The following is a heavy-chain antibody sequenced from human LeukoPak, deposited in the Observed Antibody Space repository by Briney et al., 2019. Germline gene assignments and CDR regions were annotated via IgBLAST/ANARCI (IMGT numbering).Heavy chain of an antibody. CDR3: ARGLRYWTY. V-gene: IGHV4-34*01. Sequence: KSSETLSLTCAVYGGSFSTNYWSWIRQPPGKGLEWIGEISHSGSTNYNASLKSRLTISVDTSKNQFSLKLSSVTAADTAVYYCARGLRYWTYWGQGSLVTVSS. CDR2: ISHSGST. D-gene: IGHD2-8*02. J-gene: IGHJ4*02. CDR1: GGSFSTNY.